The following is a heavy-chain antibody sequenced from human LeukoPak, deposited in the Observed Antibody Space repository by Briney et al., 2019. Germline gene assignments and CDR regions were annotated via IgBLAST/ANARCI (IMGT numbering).Heavy chain of an antibody. CDR1: GGSISSHF. V-gene: IGHV4-59*11. D-gene: IGHD3-3*01. Sequence: LESLSLTCTVSGGSISSHFWSWIRQPPGKGLEWIGYILLSVRTNYNPSLKSRVTISVDTSKNQFSLKLSSVTAADTAVYYCARDLGSYDFWSGSSPHNWFDPWGQGTQVTDSS. J-gene: IGHJ5*02. CDR3: ARDLGSYDFWSGSSPHNWFDP. CDR2: ILLSVRT.